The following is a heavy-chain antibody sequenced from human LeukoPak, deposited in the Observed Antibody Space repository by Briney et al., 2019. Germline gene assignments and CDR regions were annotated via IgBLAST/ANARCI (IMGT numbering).Heavy chain of an antibody. J-gene: IGHJ4*02. CDR1: GFTVSSNY. CDR2: ISSGSTT. V-gene: IGHV3-66*01. CDR3: ARDRGGSRSDC. Sequence: PGGSLRLSCAASGFTVSSNYMRWVRQAPGKGLEWVSVISSGSTTYYADSVKGRFTISRDNSKNTLYLQMNSLRAEDTAVYYCARDRGGSRSDCWGQGTLVTVSS. D-gene: IGHD6-13*01.